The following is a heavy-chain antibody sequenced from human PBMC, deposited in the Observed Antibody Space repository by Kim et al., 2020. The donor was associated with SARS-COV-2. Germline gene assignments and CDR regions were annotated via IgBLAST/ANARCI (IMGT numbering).Heavy chain of an antibody. CDR3: TTVLSYSSGWWSRIDY. J-gene: IGHJ4*02. CDR1: GFTFSNVW. CDR2: IKSKTDGGTT. Sequence: GGSLRLSCAASGFTFSNVWMSWVRQAPGKGLEWVGRIKSKTDGGTTDYAAPVKGRFTISRDDSKNTLYLQMNSLKTEDTAVYYCTTVLSYSSGWWSRIDYWGQGTLVTVSS. D-gene: IGHD6-19*01. V-gene: IGHV3-15*01.